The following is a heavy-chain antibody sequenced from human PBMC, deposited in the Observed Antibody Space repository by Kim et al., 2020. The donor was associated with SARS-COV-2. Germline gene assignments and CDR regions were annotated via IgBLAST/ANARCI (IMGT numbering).Heavy chain of an antibody. CDR1: GFTFSSYE. Sequence: GGSLRLSCAASGFTFSSYEMNWVRQAPGKGLEWVSYISSSGNTIYYADSVKGRFTISRDNAKNSLYLQMNSLRAEDTAVYYCARGHETGTLPTGSNWFDPWGQGTLVTVSS. V-gene: IGHV3-48*03. CDR3: ARGHETGTLPTGSNWFDP. CDR2: ISSSGNTI. D-gene: IGHD1-7*01. J-gene: IGHJ5*02.